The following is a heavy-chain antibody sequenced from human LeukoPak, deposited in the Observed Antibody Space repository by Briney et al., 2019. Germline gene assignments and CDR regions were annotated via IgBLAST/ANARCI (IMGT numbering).Heavy chain of an antibody. CDR3: AATYSSSGNWFDP. J-gene: IGHJ5*02. CDR2: IWYDGSTK. Sequence: GGSLRLSCAASGFTFSSYGMHWVRQAPGKGLEWVTTIWYDGSTKYYADSVKGRFTISRDNSKNMLYLQMNSLRDEDTAVYYCAATYSSSGNWFDPWGQGTLVTVSS. CDR1: GFTFSSYG. D-gene: IGHD6-6*01. V-gene: IGHV3-33*08.